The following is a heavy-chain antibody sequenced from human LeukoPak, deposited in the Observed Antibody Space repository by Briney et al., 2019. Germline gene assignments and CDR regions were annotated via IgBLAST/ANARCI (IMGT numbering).Heavy chain of an antibody. CDR1: GFTFSDYY. D-gene: IGHD1-26*01. CDR2: ISSRTSDT. Sequence: PGGSLRLSCAASGFTFSDYYMSWIRQAPGKGLEWVSYISSRTSDTYYADSVKGRFTISRDNAKNSLYLQMNSLRDEGTAVYYCARDRETPFDYWGQGTLVTVSS. J-gene: IGHJ4*02. CDR3: ARDRETPFDY. V-gene: IGHV3-11*06.